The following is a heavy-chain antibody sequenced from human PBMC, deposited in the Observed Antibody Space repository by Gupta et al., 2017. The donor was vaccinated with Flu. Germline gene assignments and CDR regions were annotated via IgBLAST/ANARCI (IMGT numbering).Heavy chain of an antibody. J-gene: IGHJ6*02. D-gene: IGHD2-15*01. CDR2: IYYSGFT. CDR1: VGSMNSCGYY. V-gene: IGHV4-31*03. CDR3: ARAEVVSYYGLDV. Sequence: QVQLQESGPGLVRASQTLSLTCTVSVGSMNSCGYYWSWVRQRPGKGLEWSGYIYYSGFTYYNPSLRSRLTISVDKSKNQFSLKLSPVTAADTAVYYCARAEVVSYYGLDVWGQGTTVTVSS.